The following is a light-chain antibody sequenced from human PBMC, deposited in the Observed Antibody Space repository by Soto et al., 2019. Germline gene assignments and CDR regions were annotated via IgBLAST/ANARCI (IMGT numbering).Light chain of an antibody. V-gene: IGKV3D-20*02. CDR1: QSVNNNY. CDR2: GAS. J-gene: IGKJ5*01. Sequence: EIVLTQSPGTLPLSPGERATLSCRASQSVNNNYLAWHQQKPGQAPRLLIYGASGRATGIPDRFSGGGSGTDFTLTISRLEPEDSGFYFCQQRSNWPPITFGQGTRLEIK. CDR3: QQRSNWPPIT.